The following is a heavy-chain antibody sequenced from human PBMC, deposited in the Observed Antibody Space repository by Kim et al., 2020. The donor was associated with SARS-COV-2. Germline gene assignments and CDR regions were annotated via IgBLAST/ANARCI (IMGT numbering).Heavy chain of an antibody. J-gene: IGHJ6*02. CDR2: ISSSSSYI. Sequence: GGSLRLSCAASVFTFSSYSMNWGRQAQGKGLEWVSSISSSSSYIYYADSVKGRFTISRDNAKNSLYLQMNSLRAEDTAVYYCAKDPYGGDLFYYYYGMDVWGQGTTVTVSS. CDR3: AKDPYGGDLFYYYYGMDV. V-gene: IGHV3-21*01. CDR1: VFTFSSYS. D-gene: IGHD2-21*01.